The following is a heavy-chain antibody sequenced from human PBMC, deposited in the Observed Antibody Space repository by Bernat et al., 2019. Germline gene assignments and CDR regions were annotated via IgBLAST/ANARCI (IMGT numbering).Heavy chain of an antibody. V-gene: IGHV3-48*03. CDR3: ARGALWFTFDP. J-gene: IGHJ5*02. D-gene: IGHD3-10*01. Sequence: EVQLVESGGGLVQPGGSLRLSCAASGFTFSSYEMNWVRQAPGKGLEWVSYISSSGSTIYYADSVKGRFTISRDNAKNSLYLQMNSLRAEDTAVYYCARGALWFTFDPWGQGTLVTVSS. CDR1: GFTFSSYE. CDR2: ISSSGSTI.